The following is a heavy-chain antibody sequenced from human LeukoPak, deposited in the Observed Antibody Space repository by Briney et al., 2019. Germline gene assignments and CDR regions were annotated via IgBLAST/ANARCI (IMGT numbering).Heavy chain of an antibody. Sequence: GASVKVSCKASGYTFTSYGISWVRQAPGQGLEWMGWISAYNGNKNYAQKLQGRVTMTTDTSTSTAYMELRSLRSDDTAVYYCARRIAAAATYNWFDPWGQGTLVTVSS. J-gene: IGHJ5*02. V-gene: IGHV1-18*01. CDR1: GYTFTSYG. D-gene: IGHD6-13*01. CDR3: ARRIAAAATYNWFDP. CDR2: ISAYNGNK.